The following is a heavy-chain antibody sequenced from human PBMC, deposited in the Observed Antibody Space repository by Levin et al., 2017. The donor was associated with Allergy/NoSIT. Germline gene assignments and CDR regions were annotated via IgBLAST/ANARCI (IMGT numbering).Heavy chain of an antibody. CDR2: FAPEDGDT. CDR3: ATGGHSGGYSPDY. CDR1: GYTLTELS. V-gene: IGHV1-24*01. J-gene: IGHJ4*02. Sequence: ASVKVSCKVSGYTLTELSMHWVRQAPGQGLEWMGGFAPEDGDTIYAQKFQGRVTLTEDTSTDTAYMELSSLRSEDTAVYYCATGGHSGGYSPDYWGQGTLVTVS. D-gene: IGHD1-26*01.